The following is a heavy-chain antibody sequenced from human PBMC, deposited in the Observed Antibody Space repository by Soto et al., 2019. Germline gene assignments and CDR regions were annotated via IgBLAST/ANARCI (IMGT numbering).Heavy chain of an antibody. CDR3: ASRYSGYDWHDAFDI. J-gene: IGHJ3*02. D-gene: IGHD5-12*01. CDR2: ISYVGSNK. V-gene: IGHV3-30*03. CDR1: GFTFSSYG. Sequence: GGSLRLSCAASGFTFSSYGMHWVRQAPGKGLEWVAVISYVGSNKYYADSVKGRFTISRDNAKNSLYLQMNSLRAEDTAVYYFASRYSGYDWHDAFDIWGQGTMVTVSS.